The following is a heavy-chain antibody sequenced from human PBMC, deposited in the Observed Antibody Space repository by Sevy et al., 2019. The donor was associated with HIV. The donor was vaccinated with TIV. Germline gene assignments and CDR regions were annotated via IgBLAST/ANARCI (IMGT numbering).Heavy chain of an antibody. CDR1: GYSIISGYY. CDR2: IYHSGST. CDR3: AGQVVAFGNPAFEDY. J-gene: IGHJ4*02. V-gene: IGHV4-38-2*01. Sequence: SETLSLTCGVSGYSIISGYYWGWIRQPPGKGLEWIGSIYHSGSTYYNPSLKSRVTISVDTSKNQVSLKLSSVTAADTAVYYCAGQVVAFGNPAFEDYWGQGTLVTVSS. D-gene: IGHD3-16*01.